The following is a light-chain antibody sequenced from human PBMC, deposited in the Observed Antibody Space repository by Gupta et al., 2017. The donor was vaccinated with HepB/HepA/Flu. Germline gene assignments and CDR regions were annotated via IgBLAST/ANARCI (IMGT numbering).Light chain of an antibody. V-gene: IGKV3-15*01. CDR3: QQYNNWPRT. CDR1: QSVSSK. Sequence: IVMTQAPATLSVSPGERATLSCRASQSVSSKLAWYQQKPGQAPRLLIYGASTRATGIPARFSGSGSGTEFTLTISSLQSEDFAVSYCQQYNNWPRTFGQGTKVEIK. CDR2: GAS. J-gene: IGKJ1*01.